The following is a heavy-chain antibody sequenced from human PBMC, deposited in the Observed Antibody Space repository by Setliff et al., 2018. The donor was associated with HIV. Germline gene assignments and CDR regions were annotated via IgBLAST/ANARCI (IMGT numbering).Heavy chain of an antibody. CDR1: GGSIISSSYY. CDR2: MYYRGTT. Sequence: PSETLSLTCTVSGGSIISSSYYWGWIRLPPGKGLEWIGSMYYRGTTYNNPSLKSRVTFSADTSKNQFSLNLNSVTAADTAVYYCARQRGGRVTIFGVSGGWFDPWGQGTLVTVSS. J-gene: IGHJ5*02. V-gene: IGHV4-39*01. CDR3: ARQRGGRVTIFGVSGGWFDP. D-gene: IGHD3-3*01.